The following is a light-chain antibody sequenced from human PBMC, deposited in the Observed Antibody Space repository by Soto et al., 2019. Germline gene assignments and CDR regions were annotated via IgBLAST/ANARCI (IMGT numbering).Light chain of an antibody. V-gene: IGKV3-20*01. Sequence: EIVLTQSPGTLSLSPGERGTLSCRASQSVSSSYLAWYQQKPGQAPRLLMYGTSTRATGTPDMFSGSGSGTDFTLTISSLEPEDVAVYYCQQYGSSPRTFGQGTKVDIK. J-gene: IGKJ1*01. CDR2: GTS. CDR1: QSVSSSY. CDR3: QQYGSSPRT.